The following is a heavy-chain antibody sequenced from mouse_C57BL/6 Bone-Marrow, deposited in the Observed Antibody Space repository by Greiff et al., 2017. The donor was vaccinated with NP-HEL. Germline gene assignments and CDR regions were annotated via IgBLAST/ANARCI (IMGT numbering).Heavy chain of an antibody. CDR2: IDPSDSYT. D-gene: IGHD2-1*01. CDR3: ASLLPYAMDY. Sequence: QVQLQQPGAELVMPGASVKLSCKASGYTFTSYWMHWVKQRPGQGLEWIGEIDPSDSYTNYHQKFKGKSTLTVDKSSSTAYMQLSSLTSEDSAVYYCASLLPYAMDYWGQGTSVTVSS. CDR1: GYTFTSYW. J-gene: IGHJ4*01. V-gene: IGHV1-69*01.